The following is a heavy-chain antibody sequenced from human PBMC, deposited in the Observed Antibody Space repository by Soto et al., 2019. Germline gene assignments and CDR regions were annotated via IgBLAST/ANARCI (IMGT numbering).Heavy chain of an antibody. J-gene: IGHJ6*02. CDR3: AKNKATRLDYYYAMDV. D-gene: IGHD5-12*01. V-gene: IGHV3-33*06. Sequence: QVQLVESGGGVVQPGRSLRLSCAASGFGFSRNGMYWVRQAPGKGLEWVAVIWHDGSNKYYADSVKGRFTISRDNSDNTVYLQMNSLRAEDTAVYYCAKNKATRLDYYYAMDVWGQGTTVTVSS. CDR1: GFGFSRNG. CDR2: IWHDGSNK.